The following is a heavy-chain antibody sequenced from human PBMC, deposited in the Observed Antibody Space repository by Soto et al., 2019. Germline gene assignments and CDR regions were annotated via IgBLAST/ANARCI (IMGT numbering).Heavy chain of an antibody. D-gene: IGHD3-22*01. Sequence: PGGSLRLSCSVAGFTFRSHPMHWIRQTPERGLEYVAAISSDGSNKYYEDSVKGRFTISRDNSKNTLYLQMNSLRAEDTAVYYCARDHAELITMIVVVITSPDYWGQGTLVTVSS. V-gene: IGHV3-30-3*01. J-gene: IGHJ4*02. CDR1: GFTFRSHP. CDR2: ISSDGSNK. CDR3: ARDHAELITMIVVVITSPDY.